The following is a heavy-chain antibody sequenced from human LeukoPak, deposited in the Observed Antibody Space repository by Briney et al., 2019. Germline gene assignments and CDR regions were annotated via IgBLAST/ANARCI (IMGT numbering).Heavy chain of an antibody. CDR3: ARARGDTGG. CDR1: GGSFSGYY. V-gene: IGHV4-34*01. CDR2: INHSGST. D-gene: IGHD2-21*02. Sequence: SETLSLTCVVYGGSFSGYYWSWIRQPPGKGLEWIGEINHSGSTNYNPSLKSRVTISVDTSKNQFSLKLSSVTAADTAVYYCARARGDTGGWGQGTLVTVSS. J-gene: IGHJ4*02.